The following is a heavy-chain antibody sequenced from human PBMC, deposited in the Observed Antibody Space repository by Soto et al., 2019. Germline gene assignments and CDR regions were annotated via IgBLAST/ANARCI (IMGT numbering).Heavy chain of an antibody. V-gene: IGHV4-30-2*01. CDR3: ARDSGSGSYLAWVWFDP. Sequence: QLQLQESGSGLVKPSQTLSLTCAVSGGSISSGGYSWSWIRQPPGKGLEWIGYIYHSGSTYYNPSLKSRVTISVDRSKNQFSLKLSSVTAADTAVYYCARDSGSGSYLAWVWFDPWGQGTLVTVSS. CDR2: IYHSGST. D-gene: IGHD3-10*01. CDR1: GGSISSGGYS. J-gene: IGHJ5*02.